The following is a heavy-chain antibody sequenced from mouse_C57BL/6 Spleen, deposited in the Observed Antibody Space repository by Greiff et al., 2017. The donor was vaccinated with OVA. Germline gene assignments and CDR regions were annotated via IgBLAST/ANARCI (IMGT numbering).Heavy chain of an antibody. Sequence: QVKLQQPGPDLVKPGASVKLSCKVSGYSFTSYWMHWVKQRPGPGLEWIGNINPSNGGNNYNEKFKSKDTLTVDKSSSTAYMKLSSLTSEDSAVYYCARPNYGSIYAMDDWGKGTSVTVSS. CDR2: INPSNGGN. CDR3: ARPNYGSIYAMDD. CDR1: GYSFTSYW. D-gene: IGHD1-1*01. J-gene: IGHJ4*01. V-gene: IGHV1-53*01.